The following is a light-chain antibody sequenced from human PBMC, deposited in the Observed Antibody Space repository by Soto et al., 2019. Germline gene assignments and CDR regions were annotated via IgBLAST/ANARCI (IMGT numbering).Light chain of an antibody. J-gene: IGKJ1*01. V-gene: IGKV1-5*03. CDR3: QQYNSYPWT. CDR2: RAP. CDR1: QSISSW. Sequence: DIQMTQSPSTLSASVGDRVTITCRASQSISSWLAWYQQKPGKAPKLLIYRAPSLESGVPSMFSGSGSATEFTLTISSLQPDDFATYYCQQYNSYPWTFGQGTKVEIK.